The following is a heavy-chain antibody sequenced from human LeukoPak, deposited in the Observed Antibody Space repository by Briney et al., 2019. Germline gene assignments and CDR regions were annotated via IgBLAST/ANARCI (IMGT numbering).Heavy chain of an antibody. CDR2: VYYSGTT. D-gene: IGHD5-18*01. Sequence: SETLSLTCTVSGGSINTDSYYWGWIRQPPGKGLEWIGTVYYSGTTYYNPSLESRLTMSVDTSKNQFFLKFNYVTAADTAVYYCAVIPSYNTGWAPGGHMDVWGKGTTVTVSS. J-gene: IGHJ6*03. CDR3: AVIPSYNTGWAPGGHMDV. V-gene: IGHV4-39*01. CDR1: GGSINTDSYY.